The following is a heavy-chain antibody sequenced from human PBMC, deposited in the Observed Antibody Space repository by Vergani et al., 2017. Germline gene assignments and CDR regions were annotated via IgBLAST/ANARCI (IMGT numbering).Heavy chain of an antibody. CDR1: GYSISSGYY. V-gene: IGHV4-38-2*01. Sequence: QVQLQESGPGLVKPSETLSLTCAVSGYSISSGYYWGWIRQPPGKGLEWIGSIYNSGSTYYNPSLRNRVTRSVDTSKNQFSLKLRSVTAADTAVYYCAGHGDILTGLIWFDPWGQGTLVTVYS. J-gene: IGHJ5*02. D-gene: IGHD3-9*01. CDR2: IYNSGST. CDR3: AGHGDILTGLIWFDP.